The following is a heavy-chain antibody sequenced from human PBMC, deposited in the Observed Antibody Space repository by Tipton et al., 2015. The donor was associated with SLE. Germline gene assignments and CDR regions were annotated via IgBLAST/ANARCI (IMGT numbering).Heavy chain of an antibody. V-gene: IGHV4-30-4*01. CDR3: AREHSSSWLRGFDY. CDR1: GGSFSGYY. D-gene: IGHD6-13*01. J-gene: IGHJ4*02. Sequence: TLSLTCAVYGGSFSGYYWRWFRQPPGKGLEWIGYIYYSGSTYYNPSLKSRVTISVDTSKNQFSLKLNSVTAADTAVYYCAREHSSSWLRGFDYWGQGTLVTVSS. CDR2: IYYSGST.